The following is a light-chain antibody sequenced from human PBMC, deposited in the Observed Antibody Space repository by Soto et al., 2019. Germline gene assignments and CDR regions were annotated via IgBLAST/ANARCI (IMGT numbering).Light chain of an antibody. CDR3: QQYGSSPLLT. J-gene: IGKJ4*01. CDR2: GAS. V-gene: IGKV3-20*01. Sequence: EIVLAQSPWTLSLSPWERATLSCTASQIVSSSYLAWYQQKPGQAPRLLIYGASSRATGIPDRFSGSGSGTDFTLTISRLEPEDFAVYYCQQYGSSPLLTFGGGTKVDIK. CDR1: QIVSSSY.